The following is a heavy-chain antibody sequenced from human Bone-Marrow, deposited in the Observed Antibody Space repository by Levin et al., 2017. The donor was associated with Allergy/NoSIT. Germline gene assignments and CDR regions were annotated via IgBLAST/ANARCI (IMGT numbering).Heavy chain of an antibody. V-gene: IGHV3-30*03. CDR1: GFTFNRYG. CDR2: ISYDGSHK. CDR3: ARELSSSGYYSTELRYFYAMDV. D-gene: IGHD3-22*01. Sequence: GGSLRLSCGGSGFTFNRYGLHWVRQAPGKGLEWVAVISYDGSHKYYAESVKGRFTISRDNSNNTLLLQMNSLKPDDAAVYYCARELSSSGYYSTELRYFYAMDVWGQGTTVTVSS. J-gene: IGHJ6*02.